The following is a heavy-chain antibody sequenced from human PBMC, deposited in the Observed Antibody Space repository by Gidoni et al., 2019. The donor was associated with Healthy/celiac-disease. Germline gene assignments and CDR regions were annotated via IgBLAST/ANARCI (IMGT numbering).Heavy chain of an antibody. J-gene: IGHJ3*02. V-gene: IGHV4-38-2*02. CDR3: ARDTAMVMAFDI. Sequence: QVQLQESGPGLVKPSETLSLTCTVSGYSISSGYYWGWIRQPPGKGLEWIGSIYHSGSTYYTPSLKSRVTISVDTSKNQFSLKLSSVTAADTAVYYCARDTAMVMAFDIWGQGTMVTVSS. CDR2: IYHSGST. D-gene: IGHD5-18*01. CDR1: GYSISSGYY.